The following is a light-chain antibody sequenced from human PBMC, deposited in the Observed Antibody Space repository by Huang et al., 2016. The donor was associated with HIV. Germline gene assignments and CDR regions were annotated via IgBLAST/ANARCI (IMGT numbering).Light chain of an antibody. CDR1: QSLLSSADNLNY. V-gene: IGKV4-1*01. Sequence: IVMTQSPDSLAVSLGERATINCKSSQSLLSSADNLNYLVWYQQRPGQAPNLIVSWASTREAGVPDRFTGSGSGTDFTLTSSSLQAEDVAVYFCQQCYSAPLTFGGGTKVEIK. CDR2: WAS. CDR3: QQCYSAPLT. J-gene: IGKJ4*01.